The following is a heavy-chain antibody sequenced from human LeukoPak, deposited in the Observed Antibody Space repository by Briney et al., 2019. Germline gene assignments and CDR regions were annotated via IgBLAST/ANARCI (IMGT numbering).Heavy chain of an antibody. D-gene: IGHD6-19*01. Sequence: GGSLRLSCAASGFTFSRYAMSWVRQAPGKGLEWVSAISGSGGSTYYADSVKGRFTISRGNSKNTLYLQMNSLRAEDTAVYYCAKDLGGWATHSSDYWGQGTLVTVSS. V-gene: IGHV3-23*01. J-gene: IGHJ4*02. CDR3: AKDLGGWATHSSDY. CDR2: ISGSGGST. CDR1: GFTFSRYA.